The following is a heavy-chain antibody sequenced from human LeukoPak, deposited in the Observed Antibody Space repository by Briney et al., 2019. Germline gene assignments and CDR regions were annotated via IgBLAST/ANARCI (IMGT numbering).Heavy chain of an antibody. V-gene: IGHV4-61*05. D-gene: IGHD2-15*01. CDR3: ARHPFATPFDH. CDR1: GDSITSSAFY. CDR2: VFHTGDT. Sequence: SETLSLTCTVSGDSITSSAFYWSWIRQPPGKGLEWIGYVFHTGDTNSNPSLKSRVTVSLDTSTSQVSLRLTSVTAADTAVYYCARHPFATPFDHWGRGILVTVSS. J-gene: IGHJ4*02.